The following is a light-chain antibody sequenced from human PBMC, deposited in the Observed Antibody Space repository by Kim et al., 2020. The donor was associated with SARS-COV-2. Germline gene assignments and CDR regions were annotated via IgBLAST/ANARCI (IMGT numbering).Light chain of an antibody. Sequence: TPSSSARQVLSIYLALYHQQPVQAPRLLFYDASRRATAIPARFSVSESVTDFTLTISRLEPEDFAVYYCQQRSDWPLAFGEGTKVDIK. CDR2: DAS. V-gene: IGKV3-11*01. J-gene: IGKJ4*01. CDR3: QQRSDWPLA. CDR1: QVLSIY.